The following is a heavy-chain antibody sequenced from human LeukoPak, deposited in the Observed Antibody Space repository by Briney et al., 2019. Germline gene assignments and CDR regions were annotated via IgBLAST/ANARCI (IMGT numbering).Heavy chain of an antibody. D-gene: IGHD2-21*01. V-gene: IGHV4-61*02. CDR2: IYTSGST. Sequence: SQTLSLTCTVSGGSISSGSYYLSWIRQPAGKGLEWIGRIYTSGSTNYNPSLKSRVTISVDTSKNQFSLKLSSVTAADTAVYYCAREGAYCGGDCYPDAFDIWGQGTMVTVSS. CDR1: GGSISSGSYY. J-gene: IGHJ3*02. CDR3: AREGAYCGGDCYPDAFDI.